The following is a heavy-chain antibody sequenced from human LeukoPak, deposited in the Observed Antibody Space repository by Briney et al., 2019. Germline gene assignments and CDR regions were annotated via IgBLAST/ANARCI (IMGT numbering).Heavy chain of an antibody. Sequence: GGSLRLSCTASGFTFSSDAMHWVRQAPGKGLEWVTIISFDGSNKYYADSVKGRFTISRDNSKNTLYLQMNSLRADDTAVYYCARGYTYGHDYWGQGTLVTVSS. V-gene: IGHV3-30-3*01. CDR1: GFTFSSDA. D-gene: IGHD5-18*01. CDR2: ISFDGSNK. CDR3: ARGYTYGHDY. J-gene: IGHJ4*02.